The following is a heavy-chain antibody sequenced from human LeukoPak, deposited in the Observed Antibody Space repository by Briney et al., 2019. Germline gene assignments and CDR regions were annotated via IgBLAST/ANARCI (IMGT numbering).Heavy chain of an antibody. Sequence: GGSLRLSCAASGFTFSSYEMNWVRQAPGKGLEWVSYISSSGSTIYYADSVKGRFTISRGNAKNSLYLQMNSLRAEDTAVYYCARDPPYGMDVWGQGTTVTVSS. V-gene: IGHV3-48*03. J-gene: IGHJ6*02. CDR2: ISSSGSTI. CDR3: ARDPPYGMDV. CDR1: GFTFSSYE.